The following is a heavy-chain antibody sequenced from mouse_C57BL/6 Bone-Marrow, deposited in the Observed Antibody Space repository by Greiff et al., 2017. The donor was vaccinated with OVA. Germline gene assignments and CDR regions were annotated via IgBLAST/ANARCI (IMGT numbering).Heavy chain of an antibody. Sequence: EVHLVESGPELVKPGASVKMSCKASGYTFTDYNMHWVKQSHGKSLEWIGYINPNNGGTSYNQKFKGKATLTVNKSSSTAYMELRSLTSEDSAVYYCARVYGNYDFDYWGQGTTLTVSS. V-gene: IGHV1-22*01. D-gene: IGHD2-1*01. CDR2: INPNNGGT. CDR3: ARVYGNYDFDY. J-gene: IGHJ2*01. CDR1: GYTFTDYN.